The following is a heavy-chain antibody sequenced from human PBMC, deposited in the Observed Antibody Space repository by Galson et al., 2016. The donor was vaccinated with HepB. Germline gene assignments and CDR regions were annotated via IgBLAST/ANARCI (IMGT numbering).Heavy chain of an antibody. CDR2: IFSSGST. J-gene: IGHJ4*01. CDR3: AHAWSHDYFDY. V-gene: IGHV4-39*01. Sequence: ETLSLTCIVAGGSMSSSSNYWGWIRQPPGKGLEWIGSIFSSGSTYYNPSLKSRVTISVDTSKNQFSLKLFSVTAADTAVYYCAHAWSHDYFDYWGQGTLVTVSS. CDR1: GGSMSSSSNY. D-gene: IGHD2-8*02.